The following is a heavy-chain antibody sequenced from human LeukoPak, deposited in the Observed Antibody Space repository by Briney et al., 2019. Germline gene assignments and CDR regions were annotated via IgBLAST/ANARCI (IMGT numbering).Heavy chain of an antibody. CDR3: ARDYYDNSGDEY. Sequence: GASVKVSCKASGGTFSSYAISWVRQAPGQGLEWMGGIIPIFGTANYAQKFQGRVTITADESTSTAYMELSSLRSEDTAVYYCARDYYDNSGDEYWGQGTLVTVSS. CDR2: IIPIFGTA. J-gene: IGHJ4*02. CDR1: GGTFSSYA. V-gene: IGHV1-69*13. D-gene: IGHD3-22*01.